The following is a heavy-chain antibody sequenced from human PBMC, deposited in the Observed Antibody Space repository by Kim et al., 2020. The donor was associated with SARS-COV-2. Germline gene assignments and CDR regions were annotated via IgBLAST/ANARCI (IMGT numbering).Heavy chain of an antibody. CDR3: ARVGVASAPLDY. CDR1: GFSFSHFA. Sequence: GGSLRRSCAASGFSFSHFAMSWVRQAPGKGLEWVSVIYSGVSDTYYADSVKGRFTISRDDSKNTLYLQMNSLRAEDTAIYYCARVGVASAPLDYWGQGTL. V-gene: IGHV3-23*03. J-gene: IGHJ4*02. CDR2: IYSGVSDT. D-gene: IGHD3-16*01.